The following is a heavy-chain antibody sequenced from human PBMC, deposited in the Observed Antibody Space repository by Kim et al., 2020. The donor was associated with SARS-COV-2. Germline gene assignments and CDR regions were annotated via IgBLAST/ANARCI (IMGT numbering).Heavy chain of an antibody. Sequence: GGSLRLSCAASAFTFSGYSMNWFRQAPGKGLEWVSYIGGDSSDIYYADSVKGLFTISRDNAKNSLYLQMHSLRDEDTAVYYCARDPVGLTDFDFWGQGTLVTVSS. D-gene: IGHD1-26*01. V-gene: IGHV3-48*02. CDR2: IGGDSSDI. CDR3: ARDPVGLTDFDF. J-gene: IGHJ4*02. CDR1: AFTFSGYS.